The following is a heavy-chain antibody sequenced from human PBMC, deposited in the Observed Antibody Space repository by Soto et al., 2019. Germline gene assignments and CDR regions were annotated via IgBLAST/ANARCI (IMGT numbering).Heavy chain of an antibody. CDR1: GDSISSYY. D-gene: IGHD3-3*01. CDR2: IYYSGST. V-gene: IGHV4-59*08. CDR3: ASGVVNDYYYYYMDV. Sequence: SETLSLTCTVSGDSISSYYGSWIRQPPGKGLEWIGYIYYSGSTNYNPSLKSRVTISVDTSKNQFSLKLSSVTAADTAVYYCASGVVNDYYYYYMDVWGKGTTVTVSS. J-gene: IGHJ6*03.